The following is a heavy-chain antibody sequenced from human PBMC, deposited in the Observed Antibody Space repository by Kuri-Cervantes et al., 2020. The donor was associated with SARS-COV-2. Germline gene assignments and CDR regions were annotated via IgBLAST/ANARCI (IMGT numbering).Heavy chain of an antibody. V-gene: IGHV3-13*01. CDR3: ARDLGGPRFGGMDV. D-gene: IGHD3-16*01. CDR1: GFTFSSYD. J-gene: IGHJ6*02. CDR2: IGTAGDT. Sequence: VVFLRRYCAASGFTFSSYDMHWVRQATGKGLEWVSAIGTAGDTYYPGSVKGRFTISRENAKNSLYLQMNSLRAGDTAVYYCARDLGGPRFGGMDVWGQGTTVTVSS.